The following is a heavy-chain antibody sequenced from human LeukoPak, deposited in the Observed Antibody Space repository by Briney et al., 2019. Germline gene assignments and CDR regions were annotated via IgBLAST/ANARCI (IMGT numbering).Heavy chain of an antibody. CDR3: ARDDGYCSSTSCYRAFDI. D-gene: IGHD2-2*02. J-gene: IGHJ3*02. V-gene: IGHV3-21*01. CDR1: GFTFSSYS. Sequence: GSLRLSCAASGFTFSSYSMNWVRQAPGKGLEWVSSISSSSSYIYHADSVKGRFTISRDNAKNSLYLQMNSLRAEDTAVYYCARDDGYCSSTSCYRAFDIWGQGTMVTVSS. CDR2: ISSSSSYI.